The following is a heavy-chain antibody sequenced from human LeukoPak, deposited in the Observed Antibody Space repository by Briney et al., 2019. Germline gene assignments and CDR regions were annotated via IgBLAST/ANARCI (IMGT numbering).Heavy chain of an antibody. D-gene: IGHD3-10*01. Sequence: GGSLRLSCAASGFTFDDYAMHWVRQAPGKGLEWVSGISWNSGSIGYADSVKGRFTISRDNAKNSLYLQMNSLRAEDTAVYYCAREGRYYGSGSYFDYWGQGTLVTVSS. CDR2: ISWNSGSI. V-gene: IGHV3-9*01. J-gene: IGHJ4*02. CDR1: GFTFDDYA. CDR3: AREGRYYGSGSYFDY.